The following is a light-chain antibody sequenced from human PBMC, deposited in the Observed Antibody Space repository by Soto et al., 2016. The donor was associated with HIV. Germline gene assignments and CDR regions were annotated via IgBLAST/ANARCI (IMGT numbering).Light chain of an antibody. CDR1: QDISNY. V-gene: IGKV1-33*01. CDR3: QQCDTAPFT. CDR2: DAL. Sequence: DIQVTQSPSSLSAYVGDRVIITCQTTQDISNYLNWYQHKPGKAPKVLVFDALNLETGVPARFRGSGSGTNFTLVINGLQPEDSATYYCQQCDTAPFTFGPGTK. J-gene: IGKJ3*01.